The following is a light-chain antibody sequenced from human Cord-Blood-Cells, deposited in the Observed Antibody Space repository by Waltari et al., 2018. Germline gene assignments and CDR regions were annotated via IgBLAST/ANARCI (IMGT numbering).Light chain of an antibody. CDR2: AAS. CDR3: RQSYRTPRT. Sequence: DIQMTQSPSSLSASVGDRVTITCRASQSISSYLNWYQQKPGKAPKLLIYAASSLQSGVPSRLCGSGSCTDFTLTISSLQPADFATYYCRQSYRTPRTFGQETKVEIK. CDR1: QSISSY. J-gene: IGKJ1*01. V-gene: IGKV1-39*01.